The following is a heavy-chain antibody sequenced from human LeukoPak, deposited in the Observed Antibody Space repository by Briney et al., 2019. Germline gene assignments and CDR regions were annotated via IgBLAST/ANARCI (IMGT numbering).Heavy chain of an antibody. J-gene: IGHJ4*02. CDR1: GFTFSNYD. Sequence: PGGSLRLSCAASGFTFSNYDMHWVRQAPGKGLEWVAVIWYDGSSKYYADSVKGRFTISRDNSKNTLYLQMNSLRAEDTAVYYCAKRSSGNYFDDWGQGSLVTVSS. CDR2: IWYDGSSK. V-gene: IGHV3-33*06. CDR3: AKRSSGNYFDD. D-gene: IGHD6-19*01.